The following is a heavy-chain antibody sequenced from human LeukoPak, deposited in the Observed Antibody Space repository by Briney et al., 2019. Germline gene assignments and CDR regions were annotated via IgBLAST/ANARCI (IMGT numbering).Heavy chain of an antibody. CDR1: GYTFTGYY. V-gene: IGHV1-2*02. J-gene: IGHJ4*02. CDR3: ARYSGYDEPFEY. CDR2: INPNSGGT. Sequence: GASVKVSRKASGYTFTGYYMHWVRQAPGQGLEWMGWINPNSGGTSYAQKFQGRVTMTRDTSVTTAYMELSRLRSDDTAVYYCARYSGYDEPFEYWGQGTLVTVSS. D-gene: IGHD5-12*01.